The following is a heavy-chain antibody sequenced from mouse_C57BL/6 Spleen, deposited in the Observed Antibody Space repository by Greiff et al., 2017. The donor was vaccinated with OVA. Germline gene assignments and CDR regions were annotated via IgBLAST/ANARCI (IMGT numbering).Heavy chain of an antibody. D-gene: IGHD1-1*01. J-gene: IGHJ2*01. Sequence: EVQLQESGGGLVQPGGSMKLSCAASGFTFSDAWMDWVRQSPEKGLEWVAEIRNKANNHATYYAESVKGRFTISRDDSKSSVYLQMNSLRAEDTGIYYCTRLGSHDYFDYWGQGTTLTVSS. V-gene: IGHV6-6*01. CDR3: TRLGSHDYFDY. CDR2: IRNKANNHAT. CDR1: GFTFSDAW.